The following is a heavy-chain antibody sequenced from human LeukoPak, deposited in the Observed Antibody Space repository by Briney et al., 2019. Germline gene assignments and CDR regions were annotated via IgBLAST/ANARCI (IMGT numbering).Heavy chain of an antibody. D-gene: IGHD3-22*01. Sequence: QSGGSLRLSCAASGFTFSSYSMNWVRQAPGKGLEWVSYISSSSSTIYYADSVKGRFTISRDNAKNSLYLQMNSLRAEDSAVYYCARQLRRYYYDTSGYNDWGQGTLVTVSS. J-gene: IGHJ4*02. CDR2: ISSSSSTI. CDR1: GFTFSSYS. CDR3: ARQLRRYYYDTSGYND. V-gene: IGHV3-48*04.